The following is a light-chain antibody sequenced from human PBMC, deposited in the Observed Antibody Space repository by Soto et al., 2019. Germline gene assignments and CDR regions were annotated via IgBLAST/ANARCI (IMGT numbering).Light chain of an antibody. Sequence: DIQMTQSPSSLSASVGDRVTITCQASQDITNYLAWHHQKPGKVPKLLIYVASTLQSGVPSRFSGSGSGTDFTLTISSLQSEDFAVYYCQQYNNWPRTFGQGTKVDIK. J-gene: IGKJ1*01. V-gene: IGKV1-27*01. CDR3: QQYNNWPRT. CDR1: QDITNY. CDR2: VAS.